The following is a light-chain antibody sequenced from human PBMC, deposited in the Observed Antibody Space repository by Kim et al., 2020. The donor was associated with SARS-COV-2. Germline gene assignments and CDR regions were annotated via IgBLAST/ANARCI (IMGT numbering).Light chain of an antibody. CDR1: SGSIASNY. CDR3: QSYDSSNFWV. J-gene: IGLJ3*02. Sequence: KTVTISCTRSSGSIASNYVQWYQQRPGSSPTTVIYEDNQRPSGVPDRFSGSIDSSSNSASLTISGLKTADEADYYCQSYDSSNFWVFGGGTQLTVL. CDR2: EDN. V-gene: IGLV6-57*01.